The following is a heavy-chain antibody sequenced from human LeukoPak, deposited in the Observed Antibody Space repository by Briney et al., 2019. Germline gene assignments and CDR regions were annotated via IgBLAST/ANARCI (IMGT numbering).Heavy chain of an antibody. J-gene: IGHJ4*02. CDR3: ARDFSEYGAHQGVSMDY. Sequence: ASVKVSCKACGGTFSSYAISWVRQAPGQGLEWMGGIIPIFGTANYAQKFQGRVTITTDESTSTAYMELSSLRSEDTAVYYCARDFSEYGAHQGVSMDYWGQGTLVTVSS. CDR1: GGTFSSYA. V-gene: IGHV1-69*05. CDR2: IIPIFGTA. D-gene: IGHD4/OR15-4a*01.